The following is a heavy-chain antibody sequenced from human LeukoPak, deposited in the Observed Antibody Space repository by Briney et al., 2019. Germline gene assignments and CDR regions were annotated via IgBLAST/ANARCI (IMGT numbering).Heavy chain of an antibody. Sequence: APVKVSCKASGYTFTAYYMHWVRQAPGQGLEWMGWINPNSGDTNYAQNFQGRVTMTRDTSISTAYMELSSLRSDDTAVYYCARDDYSSTSFDPWGQGTLVTVSS. V-gene: IGHV1-2*02. CDR3: ARDDYSSTSFDP. CDR2: INPNSGDT. D-gene: IGHD6-13*01. J-gene: IGHJ5*02. CDR1: GYTFTAYY.